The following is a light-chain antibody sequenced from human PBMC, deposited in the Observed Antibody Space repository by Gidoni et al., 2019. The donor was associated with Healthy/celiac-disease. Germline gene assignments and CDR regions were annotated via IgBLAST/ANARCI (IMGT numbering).Light chain of an antibody. Sequence: DIQITPSPSSLSASVGDRVTITCRASQSISSYLNWYQQKPGKAPKLLIYAASSLQSGVPSRFSCSGSGTDFTLTISSLQPEEFATYDCQQSYSTLWTFGQGTKVEIK. CDR2: AAS. CDR3: QQSYSTLWT. CDR1: QSISSY. V-gene: IGKV1-39*01. J-gene: IGKJ1*01.